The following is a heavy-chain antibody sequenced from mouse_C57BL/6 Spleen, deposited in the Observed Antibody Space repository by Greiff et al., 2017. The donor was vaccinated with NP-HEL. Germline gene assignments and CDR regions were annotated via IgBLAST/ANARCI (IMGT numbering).Heavy chain of an antibody. D-gene: IGHD2-3*01. CDR2: ISYDGSN. Sequence: ESGPGLVKPSQSLSLTCSVTGYSITSGYYWNWIRQFPGNKLEWMGYISYDGSNNYNPSLKNRISITRDTSKNQFFLKLNSVTTEDTATYYCARDDDARAMDYWGQGTSVTVSS. V-gene: IGHV3-6*01. CDR1: GYSITSGYY. CDR3: ARDDDARAMDY. J-gene: IGHJ4*01.